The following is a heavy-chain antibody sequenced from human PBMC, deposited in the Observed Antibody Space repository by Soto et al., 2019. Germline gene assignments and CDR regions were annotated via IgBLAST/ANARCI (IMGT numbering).Heavy chain of an antibody. Sequence: EVQLVESGGGLVQPGGSLRLSCAASGFTFTIYWMSWVRQAPGKGLEWVANIKEDETDKYYVDSVKGRFSISRDNARNSLYLQMNGLRADDTAIYYCARDVHVAAGRRCFDLWGRGTLVTVSS. CDR3: ARDVHVAAGRRCFDL. V-gene: IGHV3-7*03. D-gene: IGHD6-13*01. CDR2: IKEDETDK. J-gene: IGHJ2*01. CDR1: GFTFTIYW.